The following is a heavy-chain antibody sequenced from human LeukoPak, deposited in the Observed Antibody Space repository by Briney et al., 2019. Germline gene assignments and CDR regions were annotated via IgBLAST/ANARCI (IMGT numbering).Heavy chain of an antibody. J-gene: IGHJ4*02. Sequence: GGSLRLSCAASGFTFSSYAMSWVRQAPGKGLEWVSAISGSGGSTYYADSVKGRFTISRDNSKDTLYLQMNSLRAEDTAVYYCAKDEDRPYDILTGYYRIGIDYWGQGTLVTVSS. D-gene: IGHD3-9*01. CDR1: GFTFSSYA. CDR3: AKDEDRPYDILTGYYRIGIDY. CDR2: ISGSGGST. V-gene: IGHV3-23*01.